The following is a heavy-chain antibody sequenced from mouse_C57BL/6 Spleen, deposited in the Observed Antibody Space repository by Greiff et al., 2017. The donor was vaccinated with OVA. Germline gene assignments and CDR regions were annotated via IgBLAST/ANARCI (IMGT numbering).Heavy chain of an antibody. CDR2: INPSNGGT. Sequence: VQLQQPGTELVKPGASVKLSCKASGYTFTSYWMHWVKQRPGQGLEWIGNINPSNGGTNYNEKFKSKATLTVDKSSSTAYMQLSSLTSEDSAVYYCARYTTVVDRAMDYWGQGTSVTVSS. CDR3: ARYTTVVDRAMDY. D-gene: IGHD1-1*01. J-gene: IGHJ4*01. CDR1: GYTFTSYW. V-gene: IGHV1-53*01.